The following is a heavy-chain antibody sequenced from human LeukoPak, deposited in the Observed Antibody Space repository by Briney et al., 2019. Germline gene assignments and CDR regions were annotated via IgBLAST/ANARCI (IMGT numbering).Heavy chain of an antibody. Sequence: PGGSLRLSCAASGFTFSSYSMNWVRQAPGKGLEWVSSISSSSSYIYYADSVKGRFTISRDNAKNSLYLQMNSLRAEDTAVYYCAGGGPERRYYYYYYMDVWGKGTTVTISS. CDR3: AGGGPERRYYYYYYMDV. D-gene: IGHD1-1*01. J-gene: IGHJ6*03. CDR2: ISSSSSYI. CDR1: GFTFSSYS. V-gene: IGHV3-21*01.